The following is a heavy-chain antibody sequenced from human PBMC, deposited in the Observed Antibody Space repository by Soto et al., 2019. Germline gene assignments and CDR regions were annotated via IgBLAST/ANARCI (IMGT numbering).Heavy chain of an antibody. J-gene: IGHJ6*03. CDR2: IWYDGSNK. D-gene: IGHD6-13*01. Sequence: QVQLVESGGGVVQPGRSLRLSCAASGFTFSSYGMHWVRQAPGKGLEWVAVIWYDGSNKYYAYSVTGRFTISRDNSKKTLYRPMNSLKAEDTAMYYCARAFVPIAAAGGAALYYYYMDYWGKGTTVTVSS. CDR1: GFTFSSYG. CDR3: ARAFVPIAAAGGAALYYYYMDY. V-gene: IGHV3-33*01.